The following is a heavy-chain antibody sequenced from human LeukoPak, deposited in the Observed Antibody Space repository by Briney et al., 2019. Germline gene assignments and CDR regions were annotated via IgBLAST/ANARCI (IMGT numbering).Heavy chain of an antibody. CDR2: IYSIGST. D-gene: IGHD1-20*01. CDR1: GGSINNYY. V-gene: IGHV4-4*07. CDR3: ARDGLTIWPFDY. J-gene: IGHJ4*02. Sequence: SETLSLTCPVSGGSINNYYWSWIRQPAGKELEWIGRIYSIGSTNYNPSIKSRVTMSVDTSKNQFSLKLSSVTAAETAVYYCARDGLTIWPFDYGGKGTLVTVSS.